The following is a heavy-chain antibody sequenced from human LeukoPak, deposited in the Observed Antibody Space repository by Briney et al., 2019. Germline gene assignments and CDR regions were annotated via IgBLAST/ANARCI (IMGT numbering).Heavy chain of an antibody. Sequence: ASVKVSCKASGYTFTSYYMHWVRQAPGQGLEWMGIINPSGGSTSYAQKFQGRVTITADESTSTAYMELCSLRSEDTAVYYCARARDWAGYSYGFYYWGQGTLVTVSS. CDR2: INPSGGST. V-gene: IGHV1-46*01. CDR1: GYTFTSYY. D-gene: IGHD5-18*01. CDR3: ARARDWAGYSYGFYY. J-gene: IGHJ4*02.